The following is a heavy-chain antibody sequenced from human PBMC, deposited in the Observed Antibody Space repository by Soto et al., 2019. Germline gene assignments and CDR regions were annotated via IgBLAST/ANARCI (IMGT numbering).Heavy chain of an antibody. CDR1: GYRFTTYW. V-gene: IGHV5-51*01. Sequence: GESLKISCKGSGYRFTTYWIGWVRQMPGKGLEWMGIVYPGDSNTIYSPSFRGQVTISADKSISTAYLQWSSLKASDTAIYYCARGVDSNTWSLYWGQGTLVTAPQ. D-gene: IGHD6-13*01. CDR2: VYPGDSNT. CDR3: ARGVDSNTWSLY. J-gene: IGHJ4*02.